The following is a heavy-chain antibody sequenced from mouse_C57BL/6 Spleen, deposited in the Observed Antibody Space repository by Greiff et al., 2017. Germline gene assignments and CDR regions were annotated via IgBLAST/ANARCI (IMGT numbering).Heavy chain of an antibody. V-gene: IGHV1-82*01. Sequence: VQLQQSGPELVKPGASVKISCKASGYAFSTSWMNWVKQSPGKGLEWIGRIYPGDGDTNYNGKFKGKATLTADKSSSTAYMQLSSLTSEDSAVCFCARGEGDYWGQGTTLTVSS. J-gene: IGHJ2*01. CDR1: GYAFSTSW. CDR3: ARGEGDY. CDR2: IYPGDGDT.